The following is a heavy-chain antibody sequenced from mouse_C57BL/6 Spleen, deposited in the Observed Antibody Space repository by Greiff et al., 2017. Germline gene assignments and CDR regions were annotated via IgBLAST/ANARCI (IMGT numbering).Heavy chain of an antibody. CDR2: IYPGSGST. J-gene: IGHJ4*01. CDR1: GYTFTSYW. V-gene: IGHV1-55*01. D-gene: IGHD1-1*01. CDR3: ANYYGSSYYAMDY. Sequence: QVQLQQPGAELVKPGASVKMSCKASGYTFTSYWITWVKQRPGQGLEWIGDIYPGSGSTNYNEKFKSKATLTVDTSSSTAYMQLSSLTSEDSAVYYWANYYGSSYYAMDYWGQGTSVTVSS.